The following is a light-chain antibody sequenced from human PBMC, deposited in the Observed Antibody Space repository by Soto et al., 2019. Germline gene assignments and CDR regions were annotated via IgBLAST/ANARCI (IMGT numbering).Light chain of an antibody. J-gene: IGLJ2*01. CDR3: SSYTSSSTVV. CDR2: DVS. Sequence: QSALTQPASVSGSPGQSVTIPCTGTRSDVGGYNYVSWYQQHPGKAPKLMIYDVSNRPSGVSNRFSGSKSGNTASLTISGLQAEDEADYYCSSYTSSSTVVFGGRTKLTVL. CDR1: RSDVGGYNY. V-gene: IGLV2-14*01.